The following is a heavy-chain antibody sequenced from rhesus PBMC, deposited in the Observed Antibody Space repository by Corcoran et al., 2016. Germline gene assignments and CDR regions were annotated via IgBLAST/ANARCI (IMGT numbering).Heavy chain of an antibody. CDR3: ARDRSYSGGRWPY. CDR2: IDGSGGST. V-gene: IGHV4-93*01. J-gene: IGHJ4*01. Sequence: QVQLQESGPAVVKPSETLSLTCAVSGGSISSSPWCRWSRQSPGKGLEWIVGIDGSGGSTADNPSSRSRVTSSLDTSENQFSMKLRYVTAADTAGYYCARDRSYSGGRWPYWGEGVLVSVSS. D-gene: IGHD6-31*01. CDR1: GGSISSSPW.